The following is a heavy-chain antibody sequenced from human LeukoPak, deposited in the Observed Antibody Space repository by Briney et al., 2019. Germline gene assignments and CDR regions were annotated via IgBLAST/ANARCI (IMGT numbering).Heavy chain of an antibody. J-gene: IGHJ4*02. D-gene: IGHD6-6*01. Sequence: GASVKVSCKASGYTFTGYYMHWVRQAPGQGLEWMGRINPNSGGTNSAQKFQGRVTMTRDTSISTAYMELSRLRSDDTAVYYCARDKQLVRRPGPIDYWGQGTLVTVSS. V-gene: IGHV1-2*06. CDR3: ARDKQLVRRPGPIDY. CDR2: INPNSGGT. CDR1: GYTFTGYY.